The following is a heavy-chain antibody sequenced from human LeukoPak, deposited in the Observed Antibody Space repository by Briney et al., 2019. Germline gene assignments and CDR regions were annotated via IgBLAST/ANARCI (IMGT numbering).Heavy chain of an antibody. D-gene: IGHD6-19*01. CDR3: ARGHLAVAGMGNPGFDP. CDR2: MNPNSGNT. V-gene: IGHV1-8*01. Sequence: ASVKVSCKASGYTFTSYDINWVRQATGQGLEWTGWMNPNSGNTGYAQKFQGRVTMTRNTSISTAYMELSSLRSEDTAVYYCARGHLAVAGMGNPGFDPWGQGTLVTVSS. CDR1: GYTFTSYD. J-gene: IGHJ5*02.